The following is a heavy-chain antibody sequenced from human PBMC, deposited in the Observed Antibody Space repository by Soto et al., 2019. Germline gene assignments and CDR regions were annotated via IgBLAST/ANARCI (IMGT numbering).Heavy chain of an antibody. CDR3: AREPTEVTPGSFDI. Sequence: SVKVPCKASGGTLSSYAISWVRQAPGQGLEWMGGIIPIFGTANYAQKFHGRVTITAGEFSSTVFMELSSLRSEDTAVYYSAREPTEVTPGSFDIWGQGTMVTVSS. J-gene: IGHJ3*02. CDR2: IIPIFGTA. CDR1: GGTLSSYA. V-gene: IGHV1-69*13. D-gene: IGHD4-4*01.